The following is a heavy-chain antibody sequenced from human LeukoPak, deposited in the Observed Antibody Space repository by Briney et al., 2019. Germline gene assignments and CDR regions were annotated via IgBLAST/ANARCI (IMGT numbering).Heavy chain of an antibody. D-gene: IGHD2-21*01. CDR3: ARRFASIEFFSDY. V-gene: IGHV3-64*01. CDR2: ISSNGVAT. J-gene: IGHJ4*02. Sequence: PGGSLRLSCAASGFTFNNYAMHWVRQAPGKGLEYVSGISSNGVATYYANSVKGRFTISRDNSKNTLYPQMASLRAEDMAVYYCARRFASIEFFSDYWGQGALVTVSS. CDR1: GFTFNNYA.